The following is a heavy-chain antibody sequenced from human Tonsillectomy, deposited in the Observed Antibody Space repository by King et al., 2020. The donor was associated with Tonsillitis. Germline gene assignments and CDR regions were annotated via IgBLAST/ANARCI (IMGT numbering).Heavy chain of an antibody. J-gene: IGHJ6*02. Sequence: VQLVESGGGLVKPGGSLRLSCAASGFTFNTYNMNWVRQAPGKGLEWVSSISRSGGYIFYAESVKGRLTISSDNAKNSLYLQMNSLRAEDTAVYYCAGDVLRFFYGMDVWGQGTTVTVSS. CDR1: GFTFNTYN. CDR2: ISRSGGYI. D-gene: IGHD3-3*01. CDR3: AGDVLRFFYGMDV. V-gene: IGHV3-21*01.